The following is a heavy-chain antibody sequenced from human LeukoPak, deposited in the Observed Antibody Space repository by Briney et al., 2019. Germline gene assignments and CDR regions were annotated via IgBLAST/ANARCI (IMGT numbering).Heavy chain of an antibody. V-gene: IGHV3-11*04. CDR1: GFTFSDYY. J-gene: IGHJ4*02. CDR3: ARVQDCSSTSCYFGSFDY. D-gene: IGHD2-2*01. CDR2: ISSSGSTM. Sequence: KPGGSLRLSCAASGFTFSDYYMSWIRQAPGKGLEWVSYISSSGSTMYYADSVKGRFTISRDNAKNSLYLQMNSLRAEDTAVYYCARVQDCSSTSCYFGSFDYWGQGTLVTVSS.